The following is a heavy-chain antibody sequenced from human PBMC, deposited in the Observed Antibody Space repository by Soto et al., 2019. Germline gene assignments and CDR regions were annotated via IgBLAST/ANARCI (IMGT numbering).Heavy chain of an antibody. CDR1: GFTSSSYG. J-gene: IGHJ3*02. D-gene: IGHD6-19*01. CDR2: IRGSDTNT. V-gene: IGHV3-23*01. CDR3: AKDSGASGWYVRAFDI. Sequence: PGGSLRLSCAASGFTSSSYGMNWVRQAPGKGLEWVSGIRGSDTNTQYADSVKGRFTISRDNSKNTLYLQMNSLRPEDTAVYYCAKDSGASGWYVRAFDIWGQGTMVTVSS.